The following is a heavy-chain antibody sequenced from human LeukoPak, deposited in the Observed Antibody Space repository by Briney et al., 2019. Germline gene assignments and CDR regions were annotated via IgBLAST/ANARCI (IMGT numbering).Heavy chain of an antibody. CDR2: IYYGGRT. V-gene: IGHV4-39*01. J-gene: IGHJ3*02. CDR3: ARQPGLAAFDI. CDR1: PDSISSSSHY. Sequence: SETLSLTCSVSPDSISSSSHYWGWIRQPPGRGLEWVGSIYYGGRTYYNPSLQSRVTISVDTSKNQFSLKLDSVTAADTAVFYCARQPGLAAFDIWGQGTLVTVSS.